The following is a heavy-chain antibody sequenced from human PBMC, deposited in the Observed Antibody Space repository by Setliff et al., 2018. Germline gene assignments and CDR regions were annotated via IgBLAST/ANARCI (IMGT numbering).Heavy chain of an antibody. Sequence: LSLSCSASGFIFNNFWMSWVRQAPGKGLEWVANINQRESAKLYVDSVKGRFTISRDNAENTLFLQMNSLRTDDTAVFYCVRDSPSSLYNFWSGCSDYWGQGTLVTVSS. CDR2: INQRESAK. V-gene: IGHV3-7*01. CDR1: GFIFNNFW. CDR3: VRDSPSSLYNFWSGCSDY. D-gene: IGHD3-3*01. J-gene: IGHJ4*02.